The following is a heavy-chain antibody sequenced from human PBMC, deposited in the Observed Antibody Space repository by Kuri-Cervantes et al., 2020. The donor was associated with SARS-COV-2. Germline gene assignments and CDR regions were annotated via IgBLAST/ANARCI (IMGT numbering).Heavy chain of an antibody. V-gene: IGHV4-59*11. J-gene: IGHJ3*01. Sequence: ESLKISCNVSGDSINNLYWTWVRQPPGKTLEWIGYISYSGRINYNPSLKSRVSMSIGTSKKQFSLKLRSVTAADTATYYCATTTYCGGDCFPGDPFDVWGEGTMVTVSS. CDR2: ISYSGRI. CDR1: GDSINNLY. CDR3: ATTTYCGGDCFPGDPFDV. D-gene: IGHD2-21*02.